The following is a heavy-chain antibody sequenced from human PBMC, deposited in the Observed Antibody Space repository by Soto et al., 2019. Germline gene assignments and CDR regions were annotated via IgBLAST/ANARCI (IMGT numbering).Heavy chain of an antibody. Sequence: GQGLEWMGWISDSNGNTNYAQKLQGRVTMTTDTSTSTAYMELRSLRADDTAVYYCGTFFFQAEDGIRDVRSVSAFLLNRSSDL. CDR2: ISDSNGNT. D-gene: IGHD3-10*02. CDR3: GTFFFQAEDGIRDVRSVSAFLLNRSSDL. V-gene: IGHV1-18*01. J-gene: IGHJ2*01.